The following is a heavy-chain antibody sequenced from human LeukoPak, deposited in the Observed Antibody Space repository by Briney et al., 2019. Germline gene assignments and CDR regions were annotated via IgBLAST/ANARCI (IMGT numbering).Heavy chain of an antibody. Sequence: GGSLRLSRAASGFTFSSYAMHWVRLAPGKGLEWVAVISYDGSNKYYADSVEGRFTISRDNSKNTLYLQMNSLRAEDTAVYYCARDGSGIWFGESQYYYYYYGMDVWGQGTTVTVSS. D-gene: IGHD3-10*01. J-gene: IGHJ6*02. CDR1: GFTFSSYA. CDR2: ISYDGSNK. V-gene: IGHV3-30-3*01. CDR3: ARDGSGIWFGESQYYYYYYGMDV.